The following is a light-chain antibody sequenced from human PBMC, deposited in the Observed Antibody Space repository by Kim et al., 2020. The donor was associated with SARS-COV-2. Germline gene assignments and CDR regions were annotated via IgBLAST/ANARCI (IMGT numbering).Light chain of an antibody. Sequence: PGERANLSCRASQSVSSYLGWYQQKPGQAPRLLIYDATNRATGIPARFSGSGSGTDFTLTISSLEPEDFAVYYCQERRSWPPGLAFGGGTKVDIK. J-gene: IGKJ4*01. CDR3: QERRSWPPGLA. V-gene: IGKV3-11*01. CDR2: DAT. CDR1: QSVSSY.